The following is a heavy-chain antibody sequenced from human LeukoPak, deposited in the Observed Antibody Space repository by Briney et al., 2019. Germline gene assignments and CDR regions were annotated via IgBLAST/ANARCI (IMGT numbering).Heavy chain of an antibody. Sequence: SETLSLTCAVYGGSFSGYYWSWIRQPPGKGLEWIGEINHSGSTNYNPSLKSRVTISVDTSKNQFSLRLSSVTAADTAVYYCARSIASIVVVPAAPGHAFDIWGQGTMVTVSS. J-gene: IGHJ3*02. CDR1: GGSFSGYY. CDR2: INHSGST. D-gene: IGHD2-2*01. V-gene: IGHV4-34*01. CDR3: ARSIASIVVVPAAPGHAFDI.